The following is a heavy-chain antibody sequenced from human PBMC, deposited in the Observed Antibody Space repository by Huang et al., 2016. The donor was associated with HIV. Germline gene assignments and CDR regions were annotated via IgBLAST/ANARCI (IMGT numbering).Heavy chain of an antibody. Sequence: EVKLLESGGGLVQPGGSLRLSCVASGFSFRSYTMTWVRQAPGKGLEWVSSISGRDNTTFYADSVKGRCTISRDNSKNTLYLQMKSLRVDETAVYYCAKDRVAGTGHCFDPWGQGTLVTVSS. D-gene: IGHD6-19*01. V-gene: IGHV3-23*01. J-gene: IGHJ5*02. CDR1: GFSFRSYT. CDR2: ISGRDNTT. CDR3: AKDRVAGTGHCFDP.